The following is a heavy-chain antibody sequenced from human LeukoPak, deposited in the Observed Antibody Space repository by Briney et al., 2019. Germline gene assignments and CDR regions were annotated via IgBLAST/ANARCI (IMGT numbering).Heavy chain of an antibody. V-gene: IGHV4-59*08. CDR2: IYYSGST. Sequence: SETLSLTCTVSGGSISSYYWSWIRQPPGKGLEWIGYIYYSGSTNYNPSLKSRVTISVDTSKNQFSLKLSSVTAADTAVYYCARHADPWDYYYGMDVWGQGTTVTDSS. D-gene: IGHD7-27*01. CDR3: ARHADPWDYYYGMDV. CDR1: GGSISSYY. J-gene: IGHJ6*02.